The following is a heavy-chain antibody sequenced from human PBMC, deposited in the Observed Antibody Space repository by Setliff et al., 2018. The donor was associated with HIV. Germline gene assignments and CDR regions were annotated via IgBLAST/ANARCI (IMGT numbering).Heavy chain of an antibody. J-gene: IGHJ4*02. CDR1: GDSISSARHY. V-gene: IGHV4-39*01. CDR3: GRHEGVLQEDGGFDS. CDR2: VYYSGDT. Sequence: ASETLSLTCIVSGDSISSARHYWGWIRQPPGKGLEWIGSVYYSGDTYYNPSLKSRVTIFVDTSKNQFSLKLNSVTAADTAIYYCGRHEGVLQEDGGFDSWGQGTPVTVSS. D-gene: IGHD2-2*01.